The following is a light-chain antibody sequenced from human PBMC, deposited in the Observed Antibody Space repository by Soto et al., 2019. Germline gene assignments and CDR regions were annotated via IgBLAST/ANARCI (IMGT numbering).Light chain of an antibody. CDR1: QSISTW. CDR3: QQVSGYPLN. J-gene: IGKJ4*01. V-gene: IGKV1-5*01. CDR2: AAS. Sequence: DIQMTQSPSILSASVGDRVTITCRASQSISTWLAWYQQKSGKAPKLLIYAASTLQSGVPSRFSGSASGTEFTLTISSLQPEDFATYYCQQVSGYPLNFGGGTKVDIK.